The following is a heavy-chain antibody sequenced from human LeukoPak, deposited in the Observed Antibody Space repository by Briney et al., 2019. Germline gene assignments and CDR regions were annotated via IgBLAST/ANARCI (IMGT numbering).Heavy chain of an antibody. CDR1: GFTLSSYE. Sequence: GGSLRLSCAASGFTLSSYEMNWVRLAPGKGLEWISYISRTGNSIYYADSVKGRFTISRDSAKNSLYLQMNSLRAEDTAVYYCARGPYSSNWYVDYWGQGTLVTVAS. CDR2: ISRTGNSI. CDR3: ARGPYSSNWYVDY. V-gene: IGHV3-48*03. D-gene: IGHD6-13*01. J-gene: IGHJ4*02.